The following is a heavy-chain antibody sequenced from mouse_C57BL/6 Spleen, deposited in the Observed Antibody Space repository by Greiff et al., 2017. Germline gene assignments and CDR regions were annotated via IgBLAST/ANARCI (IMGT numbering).Heavy chain of an antibody. V-gene: IGHV1-64*01. Sequence: QVQLQQPGAELVKPGASVKLSCKASCYTFTSYWMHWVKQRPGQGLEWIGMIHPNSGSTNYNEKFKSKATLTVDKSSSTAYMQLSSLTSEDSAVYYCARGVGRGYFDVWGTGTTVTVPS. CDR1: CYTFTSYW. CDR2: IHPNSGST. CDR3: ARGVGRGYFDV. D-gene: IGHD1-1*02. J-gene: IGHJ1*03.